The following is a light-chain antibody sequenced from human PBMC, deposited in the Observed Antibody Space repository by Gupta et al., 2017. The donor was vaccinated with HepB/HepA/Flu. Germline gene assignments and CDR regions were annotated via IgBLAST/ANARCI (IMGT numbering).Light chain of an antibody. Sequence: IVMTQSPATLSVSPGDRATLSCRDSQSVSSTLAWYQQEPGEAPRLLIYGAFTRATGIPARCSGSGCGTEFTLTISSRQSEDFAVYYCQLYNTWPPVTFGGGTKVEIK. J-gene: IGKJ4*01. CDR2: GAF. CDR1: QSVSST. CDR3: QLYNTWPPVT. V-gene: IGKV3-15*01.